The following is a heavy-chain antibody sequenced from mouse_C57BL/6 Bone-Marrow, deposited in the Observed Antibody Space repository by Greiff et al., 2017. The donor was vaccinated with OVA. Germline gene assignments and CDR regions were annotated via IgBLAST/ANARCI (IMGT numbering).Heavy chain of an antibody. J-gene: IGHJ1*03. Sequence: EVQLQQSGPELVKPGASVKIPCKASGYTFTDYNMDWVKQSHGKSLEWIGDINPNNGGTIYNQKFKGKATLTVDKSSSTAYMELRSLTSEDTAVYYCARPSYVSYGSSYVNWYFDVWGTGTTVTVSS. V-gene: IGHV1-18*01. CDR2: INPNNGGT. CDR1: GYTFTDYN. CDR3: ARPSYVSYGSSYVNWYFDV. D-gene: IGHD1-1*01.